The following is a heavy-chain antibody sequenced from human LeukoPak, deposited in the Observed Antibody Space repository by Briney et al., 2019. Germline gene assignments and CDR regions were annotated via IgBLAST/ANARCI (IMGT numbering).Heavy chain of an antibody. Sequence: PGGSLRLSCAASGFTFSSYEMNWVRQAPGKGLEWVSYISSSGSTIYYADSVKGRFTISRDNAKNSLYLQMNSLRAEDTAVYYCARDGRDYYDSSGYYGGYWGQGTLVTVSS. CDR2: ISSSGSTI. CDR1: GFTFSSYE. D-gene: IGHD3-22*01. CDR3: ARDGRDYYDSSGYYGGY. J-gene: IGHJ4*02. V-gene: IGHV3-48*03.